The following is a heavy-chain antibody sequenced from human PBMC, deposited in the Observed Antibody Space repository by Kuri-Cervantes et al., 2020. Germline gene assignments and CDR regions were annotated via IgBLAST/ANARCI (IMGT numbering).Heavy chain of an antibody. V-gene: IGHV4-39*01. Sequence: SETLSLTCTVSGGSISSSSYYWGWIRQPPGKGLEWIGNIYYSGSTYHNPSLKSRITISVDTSKNQFSLKLSSVTAADTAVYYCARGYYHMDVWGEGTSVTVSS. CDR1: GGSISSSSYY. J-gene: IGHJ6*03. CDR2: IYYSGST. CDR3: ARGYYHMDV.